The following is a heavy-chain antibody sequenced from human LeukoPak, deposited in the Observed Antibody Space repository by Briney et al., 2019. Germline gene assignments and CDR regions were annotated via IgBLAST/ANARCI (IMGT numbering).Heavy chain of an antibody. V-gene: IGHV6-1*01. Sequence: SQTLSLPCGISGDSVSSNSAAWNWVTQSPSRGLEWLEATWNRSKWYNNYAVSVKSRITINPDTSKNQFSLQLNSVTPEDTAVYYCARVYCSSTSCYTADRDAFDIWGQGTMVTVSS. J-gene: IGHJ3*02. CDR2: TWNRSKWYN. D-gene: IGHD2-2*02. CDR1: GDSVSSNSAA. CDR3: ARVYCSSTSCYTADRDAFDI.